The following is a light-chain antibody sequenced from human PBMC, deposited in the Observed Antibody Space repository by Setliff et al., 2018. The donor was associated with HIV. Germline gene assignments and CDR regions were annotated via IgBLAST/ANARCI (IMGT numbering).Light chain of an antibody. J-gene: IGLJ3*02. Sequence: SYELTQSPSVSVAPGKTVRITCGGSNIGSKSVHWYQQKPGQAPVLVIFYDTDRPSGIPERFSASNSGNTATLTISRVEAGDEADYYCQVWDSSSDNWGFGGGTK. CDR3: QVWDSSSDNWG. CDR1: NIGSKS. CDR2: YDT. V-gene: IGLV3-21*04.